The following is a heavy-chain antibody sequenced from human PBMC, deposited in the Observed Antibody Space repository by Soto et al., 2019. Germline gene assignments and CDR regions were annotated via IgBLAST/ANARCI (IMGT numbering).Heavy chain of an antibody. CDR3: ARVVILVPTASTHYFYHMDV. Sequence: QVQLVQSGAEVRKPGSSVTVSCKASGGTFSNYAISWVRQAPGQGLEWMGGIIPIVGTGSYAQKFQGRVTITADEPTTTAYMELSRLRFEDTAVSYCARVVILVPTASTHYFYHMDVWGPGTTVTVSS. CDR1: GGTFSNYA. D-gene: IGHD2-15*01. J-gene: IGHJ6*02. V-gene: IGHV1-69*01. CDR2: IIPIVGTG.